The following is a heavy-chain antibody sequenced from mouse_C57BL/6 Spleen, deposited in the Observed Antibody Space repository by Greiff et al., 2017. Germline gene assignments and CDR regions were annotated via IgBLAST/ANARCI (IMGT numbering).Heavy chain of an antibody. CDR2: IRSKSNNYAT. CDR3: VSPVTTTGYYAMDY. D-gene: IGHD2-12*01. V-gene: IGHV10-1*01. CDR1: GFSFNTYA. J-gene: IGHJ4*01. Sequence: EVQLVESGGGLVQPKGSLKLSCAASGFSFNTYAMNWVRQAPGKGLEWVARIRSKSNNYATYYADSVKDRFTISRDDSESMLYLQMNNLKTEDTAMYYCVSPVTTTGYYAMDYWGQGTSVTVSS.